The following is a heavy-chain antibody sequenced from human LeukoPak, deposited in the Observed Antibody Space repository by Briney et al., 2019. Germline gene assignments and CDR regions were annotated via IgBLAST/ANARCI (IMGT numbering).Heavy chain of an antibody. CDR1: GDSMTNYF. D-gene: IGHD6-13*01. Sequence: SETLSLTCTVSGDSMTNYFWSWIRQPPGRGLEWIGNIYYSGNTNYNPSLKSRVTISVDTSKNQFSLELSSVTAADTVVYYCARHGDSSTWDRWFDPWGQGTLVTVSS. CDR2: IYYSGNT. CDR3: ARHGDSSTWDRWFDP. J-gene: IGHJ5*02. V-gene: IGHV4-59*08.